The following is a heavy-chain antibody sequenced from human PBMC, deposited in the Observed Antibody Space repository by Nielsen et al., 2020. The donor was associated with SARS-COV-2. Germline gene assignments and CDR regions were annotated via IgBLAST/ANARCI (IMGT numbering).Heavy chain of an antibody. Sequence: GESLKISCAASGFTFSSYWMHWVRQAPGKGLEWVSAISGSGATTYNADSVKGRFIISRDNSKNTLYLQMNSLRAEDTALYYCAKDHTMTALLGATVGSWGQGTLVTVSS. V-gene: IGHV3-23*01. J-gene: IGHJ4*02. D-gene: IGHD1-26*01. CDR1: GFTFSSYW. CDR2: ISGSGATT. CDR3: AKDHTMTALLGATVGS.